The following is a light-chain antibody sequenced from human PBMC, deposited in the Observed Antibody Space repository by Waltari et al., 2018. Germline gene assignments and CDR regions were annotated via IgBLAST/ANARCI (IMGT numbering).Light chain of an antibody. CDR3: QQYYSTPRT. CDR1: QSVLYSSNNKNY. Sequence: DIVMTQSPDYLAVSLGERATIKCKSSQSVLYSSNNKNYLAWYQQKPGQPPKLLIYWASTRESVVPDRFSGSGSGTDFTLTISSLQAEDVAVYYCQQYYSTPRTFGQGTKVEIK. J-gene: IGKJ1*01. CDR2: WAS. V-gene: IGKV4-1*01.